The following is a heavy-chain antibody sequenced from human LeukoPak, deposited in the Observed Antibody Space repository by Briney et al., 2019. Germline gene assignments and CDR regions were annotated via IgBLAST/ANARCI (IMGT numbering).Heavy chain of an antibody. CDR3: ARDGDSSGYYYPDAFDI. V-gene: IGHV1-69*13. CDR1: GGTFSNYA. CDR2: IIPIFGTA. D-gene: IGHD3-22*01. Sequence: ASVKVSCKASGGTFSNYAISWVRQAPGQGLEWMGGIIPIFGTANYAQKFQGRVTITADESTSTAYMELSSLRSEDTAVYYCARDGDSSGYYYPDAFDIWSQGTMVTVSS. J-gene: IGHJ3*02.